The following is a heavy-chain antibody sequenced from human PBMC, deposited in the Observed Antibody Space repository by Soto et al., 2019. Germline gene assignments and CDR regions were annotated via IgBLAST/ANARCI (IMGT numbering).Heavy chain of an antibody. CDR2: IYTSGST. D-gene: IGHD6-6*01. Sequence: PSETLSLTCTVSGGSISSYYWSWIRQPARKGLEWIGRIYTSGSTNYNPSLKSRVTMSVDTSKNQFSLELSSLRSEDTAVYYCARDGPAQLVRDYYYGMDVWGQGTTVTVSS. J-gene: IGHJ6*02. CDR3: ARDGPAQLVRDYYYGMDV. V-gene: IGHV4-4*07. CDR1: GGSISSYY.